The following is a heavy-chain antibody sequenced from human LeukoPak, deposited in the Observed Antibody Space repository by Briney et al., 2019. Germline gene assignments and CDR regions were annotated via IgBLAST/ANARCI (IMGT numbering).Heavy chain of an antibody. V-gene: IGHV3-30*02. J-gene: IGHJ5*02. CDR2: IRYDGSNK. D-gene: IGHD3-9*01. CDR1: GFTFSRYG. Sequence: GGSLRLSCAASGFTFSRYGMHWVGQAPGKGLEWVAFIRYDGSNKYYADSVKGRFTISRDNSKNTLYLQMNSLRAEDTAVYYCARARVLRYFEIDPWGQGTLVTVSS. CDR3: ARARVLRYFEIDP.